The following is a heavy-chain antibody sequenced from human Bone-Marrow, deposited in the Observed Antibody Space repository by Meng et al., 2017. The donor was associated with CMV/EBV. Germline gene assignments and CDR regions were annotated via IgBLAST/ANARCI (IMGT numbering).Heavy chain of an antibody. V-gene: IGHV1-69*05. D-gene: IGHD3-22*01. J-gene: IGHJ4*02. CDR2: IIPIFGTA. CDR3: AREGQYYYDSSGSFDY. Sequence: SVKVSCKASGGTFSSYAISWVRQAPGQGLEWMGGIIPIFGTANYAQKFQGRVTITTDESTSTAYMELSSLRSEDTAVYYCAREGQYYYDSSGSFDYCGQGTLVTASS. CDR1: GGTFSSYA.